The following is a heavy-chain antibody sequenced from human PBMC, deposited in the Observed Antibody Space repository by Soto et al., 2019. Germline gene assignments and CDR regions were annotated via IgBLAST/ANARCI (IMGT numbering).Heavy chain of an antibody. CDR3: ASSRYCSSTSCYGGNYYYGMDV. J-gene: IGHJ6*02. CDR2: IDPSDSYT. Sequence: GESLKISCKGSGYSFTSYWISWVRQMHGKGLEWMGRIDPSDSYTNYSPSFQGHVTISADKSISTAYLQWSSLKASDTAMYYCASSRYCSSTSCYGGNYYYGMDVWGQGTTVTVSS. V-gene: IGHV5-10-1*01. CDR1: GYSFTSYW. D-gene: IGHD2-2*01.